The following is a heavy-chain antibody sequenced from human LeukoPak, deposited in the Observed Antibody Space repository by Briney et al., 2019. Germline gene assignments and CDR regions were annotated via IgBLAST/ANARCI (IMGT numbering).Heavy chain of an antibody. J-gene: IGHJ2*01. CDR2: IYYSGST. CDR3: ARDSEARTYSSSWYIWYFDL. D-gene: IGHD6-13*01. CDR1: GGSISSSSYY. Sequence: PSETLSLTCTVSGGSISSSSYYWGWIRQPPGKGLEWIGSIYYSGSTYNNPSLKSRVTISVDTSKNQFSLKLGSVTAADTAVYYCARDSEARTYSSSWYIWYFDLWGRGTLVTVSS. V-gene: IGHV4-39*02.